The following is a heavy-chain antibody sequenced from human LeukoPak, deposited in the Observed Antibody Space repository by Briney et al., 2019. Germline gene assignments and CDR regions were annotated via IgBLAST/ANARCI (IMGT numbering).Heavy chain of an antibody. CDR1: GDSISSGGYY. CDR3: ARAPVRGDLNWFDP. D-gene: IGHD3-10*01. CDR2: IYYSGST. J-gene: IGHJ5*02. V-gene: IGHV4-31*03. Sequence: PSETLSLTCTVSGDSISSGGYYRSWIRQHPGKGLEWIGYIYYSGSTYYNPSLKSRVTISVDTSKNQFSLKLSSVTAADTAVYYCARAPVRGDLNWFDPWGQGTLSPSPQ.